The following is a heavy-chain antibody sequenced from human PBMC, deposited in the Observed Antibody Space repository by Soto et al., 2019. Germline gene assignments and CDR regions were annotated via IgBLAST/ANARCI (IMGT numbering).Heavy chain of an antibody. CDR3: AHTPYYDILTGYQYYYYGMDV. J-gene: IGHJ6*02. CDR1: GFSLSTSGVG. D-gene: IGHD3-9*01. V-gene: IGHV2-5*02. Sequence: QITLKESGPTLVKPTQTLTLTCTFSGFSLSTSGVGVGWIRQPPGKALEWLALIYWDDDKRYSPSLKSRLTTTKDTSKNQGVPTTTNMDPVDTATYYFAHTPYYDILTGYQYYYYGMDVWGQGTTVTVSS. CDR2: IYWDDDK.